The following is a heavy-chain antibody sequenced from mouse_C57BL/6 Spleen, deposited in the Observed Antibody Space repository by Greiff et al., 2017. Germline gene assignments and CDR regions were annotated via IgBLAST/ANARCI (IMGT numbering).Heavy chain of an antibody. CDR3: ARDGYYSYWYFDV. J-gene: IGHJ1*03. CDR2: ISGGGGNT. V-gene: IGHV5-9*01. D-gene: IGHD2-3*01. CDR1: GFTFSSYT. Sequence: DVKLQESGGGLVKPGGSLKLSCAASGFTFSSYTMSWVRQTPEKRLEWVATISGGGGNTYYPDSVKGRFTISRDNAKNTLYLQMSSLRSEDTALYYCARDGYYSYWYFDVWGTGTTVTVSS.